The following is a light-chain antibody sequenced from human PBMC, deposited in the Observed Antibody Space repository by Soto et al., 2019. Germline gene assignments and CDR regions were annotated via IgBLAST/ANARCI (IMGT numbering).Light chain of an antibody. CDR2: ENY. J-gene: IGLJ1*01. Sequence: QSVLTQPPSVSAAPGQKVTISCSGSSSNIGNNLVSWYQLLPGTAPKLVIYENYKRPPGIPDRFSASKSGTSATLGITGLQTGDEAEYYCGTWDSSLSADVFGTGTKVTVL. V-gene: IGLV1-51*02. CDR1: SSNIGNNL. CDR3: GTWDSSLSADV.